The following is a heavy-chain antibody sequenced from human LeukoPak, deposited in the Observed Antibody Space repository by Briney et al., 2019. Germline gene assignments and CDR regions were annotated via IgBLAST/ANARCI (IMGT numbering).Heavy chain of an antibody. CDR3: ARGPPPDFDY. CDR1: GGSISPFY. V-gene: IGHV4-59*12. J-gene: IGHJ4*02. CDR2: VSYSGKT. Sequence: PSETLSLTCTVSGGSISPFYWSWIRQPPGKGLEWIGYVSYSGKTNYNPSLKSRVTISLDTSKNQFSLKLSSVTAADTAVYYCARGPPPDFDYWGQGSLVTVSS.